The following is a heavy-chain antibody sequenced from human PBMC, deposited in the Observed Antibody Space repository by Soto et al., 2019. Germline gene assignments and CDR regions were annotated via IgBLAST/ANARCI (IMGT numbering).Heavy chain of an antibody. J-gene: IGHJ4*02. V-gene: IGHV3-15*01. CDR2: IKSKTDGGTT. Sequence: GGSLRLSCAASGFTFSNAWMSWVRQAPGKGLEWVVRIKSKTDGGTTDYAAPVKGRFTISRDDSKNTLYLQMNSLKTEDTAVYYCTTEDKQLFDYWGQGTLVTVSS. D-gene: IGHD6-13*01. CDR3: TTEDKQLFDY. CDR1: GFTFSNAW.